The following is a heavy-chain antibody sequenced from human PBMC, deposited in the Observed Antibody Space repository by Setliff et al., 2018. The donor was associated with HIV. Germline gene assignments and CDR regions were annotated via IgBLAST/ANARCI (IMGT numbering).Heavy chain of an antibody. V-gene: IGHV4-30-2*01. D-gene: IGHD3-22*01. Sequence: SETLSLTCAVSGGSISSGGYSWSWIRQPPGKGLEWIGYIYHSGSTYYNPSPESRVTISVDRSKNQFSLKLSSVTAADTAVYYCARSEAYYDSSGYDYWGQGTLVTVSS. CDR1: GGSISSGGYS. J-gene: IGHJ4*02. CDR2: IYHSGST. CDR3: ARSEAYYDSSGYDY.